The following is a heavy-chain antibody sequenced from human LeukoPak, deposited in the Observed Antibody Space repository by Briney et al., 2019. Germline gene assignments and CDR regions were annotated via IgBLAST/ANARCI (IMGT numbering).Heavy chain of an antibody. CDR3: ARGPTYAYYYDSSGYYFDY. J-gene: IGHJ4*02. V-gene: IGHV3-33*01. CDR2: IWYDGSNK. D-gene: IGHD3-22*01. CDR1: GFTFSSYG. Sequence: GGSLRLSCAASGFTFSSYGMHWVRQAPGKGLEWVAVIWYDGSNKYYADSVKGRFTISRDNSKNTLYLQMNSLRAEDTAVYYCARGPTYAYYYDSSGYYFDYWGQGTLVTVSS.